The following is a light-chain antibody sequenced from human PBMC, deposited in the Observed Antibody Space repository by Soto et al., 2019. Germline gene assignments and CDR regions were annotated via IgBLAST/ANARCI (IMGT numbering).Light chain of an antibody. CDR3: SSYTSSTLV. Sequence: QSALTQPASVSGSPGQSITISCTGTSSDVGGYNYVSWYQQYSGKAPKLMIYDVSNRPSGVSNRFSGSKSGNTASLTISGLQAEDEADYYCSSYTSSTLVFGGGTKLTVL. CDR1: SSDVGGYNY. V-gene: IGLV2-14*01. J-gene: IGLJ2*01. CDR2: DVS.